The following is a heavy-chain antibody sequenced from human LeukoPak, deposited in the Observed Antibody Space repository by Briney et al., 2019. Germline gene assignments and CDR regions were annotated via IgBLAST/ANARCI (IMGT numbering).Heavy chain of an antibody. CDR3: ARDTYYYDSGKDY. CDR2: INPNSGGT. J-gene: IGHJ4*02. V-gene: IGHV1-2*02. CDR1: GYTFTGYY. D-gene: IGHD3-22*01. Sequence: ASVKVSCKASGYTFTGYYMHWVRRAPGQGLEWMGWINPNSGGTNYAQKFQGRVTMTRDTSISTAYMELSRLRSDDTAVYYCARDTYYYDSGKDYWGQGTLVTVSS.